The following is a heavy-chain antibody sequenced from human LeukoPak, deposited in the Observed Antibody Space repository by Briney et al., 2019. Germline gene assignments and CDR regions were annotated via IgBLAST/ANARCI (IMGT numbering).Heavy chain of an antibody. CDR3: ARRSHYDFWSGYSKGWFDP. CDR2: IYPGDSDT. CDR1: GYSFRSYW. Sequence: GESLKISCKASGYSFRSYWIGWVRQMPGKGLEWMGIIYPGDSDTRYSPSFQGQVTISADKSISTAYLQWSSLKASDTAMYYCARRSHYDFWSGYSKGWFDPWGQGTLVTVSS. D-gene: IGHD3-3*01. J-gene: IGHJ5*02. V-gene: IGHV5-51*01.